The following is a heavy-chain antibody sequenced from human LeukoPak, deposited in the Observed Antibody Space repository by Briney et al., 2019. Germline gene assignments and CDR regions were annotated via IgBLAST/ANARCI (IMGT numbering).Heavy chain of an antibody. CDR2: INPNSGGT. J-gene: IGHJ4*02. CDR1: GYTFTGYC. D-gene: IGHD6-13*01. Sequence: ASVKVSCKASGYTFTGYCMHWVRQAPGQGLEWMGWINPNSGGTNYAQKFQGRVTMTRDTSISTAYMELSRLRSDDTAVYYCARAVYSSSWENFDYWGQGTLVTVSS. CDR3: ARAVYSSSWENFDY. V-gene: IGHV1-2*02.